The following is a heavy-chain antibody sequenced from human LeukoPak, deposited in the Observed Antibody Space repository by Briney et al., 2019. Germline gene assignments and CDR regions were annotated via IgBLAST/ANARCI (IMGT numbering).Heavy chain of an antibody. V-gene: IGHV3-23*01. Sequence: GGSLRLSCAASGFTVSSNHMSWVRQAPGKGLEWVSAISGSGGSTYYADSVKGRFTISRDNSKNTLYLQMNSLRAEDTAVYYCAKTYGSGSYYYYYMDVWGKGTTVTISS. CDR2: ISGSGGST. J-gene: IGHJ6*03. CDR1: GFTVSSNH. D-gene: IGHD3-10*01. CDR3: AKTYGSGSYYYYYMDV.